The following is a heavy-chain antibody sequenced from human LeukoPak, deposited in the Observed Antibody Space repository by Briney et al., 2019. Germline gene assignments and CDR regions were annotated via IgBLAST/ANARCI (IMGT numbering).Heavy chain of an antibody. CDR2: IYYSGST. D-gene: IGHD2-2*01. Sequence: KPSETLSLTCTVSGGSISSSSYYWGWIRQPPGKGLEWIGSIYYSGSTYYNPSLKSRVTISVDTSKNQFSLKLSSVTAADTAVYYCARQSGYCSSTSCYAWFDPWGQGTLVTVYS. J-gene: IGHJ5*02. CDR3: ARQSGYCSSTSCYAWFDP. CDR1: GGSISSSSYY. V-gene: IGHV4-39*01.